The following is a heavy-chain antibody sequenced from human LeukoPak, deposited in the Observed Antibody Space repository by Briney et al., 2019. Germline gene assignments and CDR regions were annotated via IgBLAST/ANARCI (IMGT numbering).Heavy chain of an antibody. D-gene: IGHD3-16*02. CDR3: ARDRKGDYVWGSYRGGFDY. Sequence: SGTLSLTCAVSGGSISSSNWWSWVRQPPGKGLEWIGEIYHSGSTNYNPSLKSRVTISVDKSKNQFSLKLSSVTAADTAVYYCARDRKGDYVWGSYRGGFDYWGQGTLVTVSS. V-gene: IGHV4-4*02. CDR1: GGSISSSNW. J-gene: IGHJ4*02. CDR2: IYHSGST.